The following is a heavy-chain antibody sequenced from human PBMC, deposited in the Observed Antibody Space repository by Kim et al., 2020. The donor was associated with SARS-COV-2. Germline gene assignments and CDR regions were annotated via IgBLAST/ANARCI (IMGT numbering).Heavy chain of an antibody. CDR2: IHPGDSET. CDR1: GYTYSTYW. CDR3: ARRGSGYGFDF. D-gene: IGHD3-22*01. Sequence: GESLKISCKGSGYTYSTYWIGWVRQRPGKGLEWMGIIHPGDSETRYSPSFEGQVSFSVDRSIHTAYLQWTSLKTSDTAMYYCARRGSGYGFDFWGQGTLVTVSS. J-gene: IGHJ4*02. V-gene: IGHV5-51*01.